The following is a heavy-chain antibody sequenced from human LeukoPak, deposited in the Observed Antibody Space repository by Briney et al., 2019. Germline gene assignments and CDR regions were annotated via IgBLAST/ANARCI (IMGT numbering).Heavy chain of an antibody. V-gene: IGHV3-21*01. J-gene: IGHJ3*02. D-gene: IGHD6-13*01. CDR1: GFTFSSYS. CDR2: ISSSSSYI. Sequence: PGGSLRLSCAASGFTFSSYSMNWVRQAPGKGLEWVSSISSSSSYIYYADSVKGRFTISRDNAKNSLYLQMNSLRAEDTAVYYCARRIAAAVYDVFDIWGKGKMVTFS. CDR3: ARRIAAAVYDVFDI.